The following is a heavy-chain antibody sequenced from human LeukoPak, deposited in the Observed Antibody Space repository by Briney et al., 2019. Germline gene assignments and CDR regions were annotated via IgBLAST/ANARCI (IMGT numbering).Heavy chain of an antibody. CDR3: ARVTYYFGSGSPPNAFDI. V-gene: IGHV3-74*01. CDR2: IKSDGSST. Sequence: GGSLRLSCAASGFTFSSYWMHWVRQAPGKGLVWVSRIKSDGSSTSYADSVKGRFTISRDNAKNKLYLQMNSLRAEDTALYYCARVTYYFGSGSPPNAFDIWGQGTMVTVSS. J-gene: IGHJ3*02. D-gene: IGHD3-10*01. CDR1: GFTFSSYW.